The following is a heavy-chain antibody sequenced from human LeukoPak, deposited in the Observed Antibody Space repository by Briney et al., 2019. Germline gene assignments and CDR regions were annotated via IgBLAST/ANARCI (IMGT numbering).Heavy chain of an antibody. CDR2: IYHSGST. V-gene: IGHV4-4*02. Sequence: KASETLSLTCAVSGGSISSSYWWTWVRQPPGKGLEWIGEIYHSGSTNYNPSLKSRLTMSLDKSRNQFSLKLTSVTAADTAVYYCARGGPSVPFDYWGQGTLVTVSS. D-gene: IGHD2-2*01. CDR3: ARGGPSVPFDY. CDR1: GGSISSSYW. J-gene: IGHJ4*02.